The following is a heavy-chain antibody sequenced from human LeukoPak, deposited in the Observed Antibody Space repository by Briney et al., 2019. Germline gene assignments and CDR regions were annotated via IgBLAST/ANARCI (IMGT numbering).Heavy chain of an antibody. D-gene: IGHD5-18*01. CDR1: GGSISSGGYY. V-gene: IGHV4-31*03. CDR3: ARRAYSYGDFDY. Sequence: PSQTLSLTCTVSGGSISSGGYYWSWIRHHPGKGLEWIGYIYYSGSTYYNPSLKSRVTISVDTSKNQFSLKLSSVTAADTAVYYCARRAYSYGDFDYWGQGTLVTVSS. J-gene: IGHJ4*02. CDR2: IYYSGST.